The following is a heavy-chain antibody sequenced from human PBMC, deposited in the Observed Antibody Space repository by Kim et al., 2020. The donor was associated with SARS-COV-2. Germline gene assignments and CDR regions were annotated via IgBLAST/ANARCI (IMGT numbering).Heavy chain of an antibody. D-gene: IGHD5-12*01. CDR1: GGSISSSSYY. Sequence: SETLSLTCTVSGGSISSSSYYWGWIRQPPGKGLEWIGSIYYSGSTYYNPSLKSRVTISVDTSKNQFSLKLSSVTAADTAVYYCARDEGEMATNNWGQGTLVTVSS. J-gene: IGHJ4*02. V-gene: IGHV4-39*07. CDR2: IYYSGST. CDR3: ARDEGEMATNN.